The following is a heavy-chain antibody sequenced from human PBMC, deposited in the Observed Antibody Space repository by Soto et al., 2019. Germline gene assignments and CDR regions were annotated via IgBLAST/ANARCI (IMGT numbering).Heavy chain of an antibody. CDR1: GYTFTSYA. V-gene: IGHV1-3*01. CDR2: INAGNGNT. CDR3: ASAIAVAGERRYYFDY. Sequence: QVQLVRSGAEVKKPGASVKVSCKASGYTFTSYAMHWVRQAPGQRLEWMGWINAGNGNTKYSQKFQGRVTITRDTSASTAYMELSSLRSEDTAVYYCASAIAVAGERRYYFDYWGQGTLVTVSS. J-gene: IGHJ4*02. D-gene: IGHD6-19*01.